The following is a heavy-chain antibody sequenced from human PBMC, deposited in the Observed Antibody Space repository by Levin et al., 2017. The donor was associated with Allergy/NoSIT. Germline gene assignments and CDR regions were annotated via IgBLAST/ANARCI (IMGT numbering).Heavy chain of an antibody. Sequence: GGSLRLSCAASGFTFSSYAMSWVRQAPGKGLEWVSAISGSGGSTYYADSVKGRFTISRDNSKNTLYLQMNSLRAEDTAVYYCAKDRGSSGSPTGFDPWGQGTLVTVSS. D-gene: IGHD6-19*01. CDR1: GFTFSSYA. CDR2: ISGSGGST. CDR3: AKDRGSSGSPTGFDP. V-gene: IGHV3-23*01. J-gene: IGHJ5*02.